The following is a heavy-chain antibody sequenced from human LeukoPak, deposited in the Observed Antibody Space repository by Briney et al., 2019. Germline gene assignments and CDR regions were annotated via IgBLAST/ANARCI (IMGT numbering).Heavy chain of an antibody. D-gene: IGHD3-9*01. Sequence: PSETLSLTCTVAGGSISSSSYFWGWIRQPPGKGLDWIGSISYNGNTYYNPSLNSRVTISEDTSKNQFSLKMSSVTAADTAVYYCASLHNFDLYYWGQGTLVTVSS. CDR1: GGSISSSSYF. CDR3: ASLHNFDLYY. J-gene: IGHJ4*02. CDR2: ISYNGNT. V-gene: IGHV4-39*01.